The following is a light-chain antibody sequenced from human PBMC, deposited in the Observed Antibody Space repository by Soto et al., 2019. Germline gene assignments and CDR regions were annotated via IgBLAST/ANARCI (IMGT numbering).Light chain of an antibody. CDR3: QQLHSYPPT. V-gene: IGKV1-9*01. CDR2: AAS. J-gene: IGKJ4*01. Sequence: DIQLTQSPSFLSASVGDRVTVTCRASQAISSYLVWYQQKPGKAPKLLIYAASILQSGVPSRFSGSGSGTEFTLTISSLQPEDFATYYCQQLHSYPPTFGGGTKVDIK. CDR1: QAISSY.